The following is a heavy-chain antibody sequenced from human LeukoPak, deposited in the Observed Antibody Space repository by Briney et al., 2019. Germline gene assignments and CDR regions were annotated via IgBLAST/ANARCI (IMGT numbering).Heavy chain of an antibody. CDR2: ISGSGNTM. J-gene: IGHJ5*02. CDR3: AGDRPGTTYGIAH. D-gene: IGHD1-14*01. CDR1: GFIFSDYE. V-gene: IGHV3-48*03. Sequence: GGSLRLSCVASGFIFSDYEMNWVRQAPGKGLEYISYISGSGNTMNYADSVKGRFIISRDNAKNSLHLQMNSLRVEDTAFYYCAGDRPGTTYGIAHWGQGTLVSVSS.